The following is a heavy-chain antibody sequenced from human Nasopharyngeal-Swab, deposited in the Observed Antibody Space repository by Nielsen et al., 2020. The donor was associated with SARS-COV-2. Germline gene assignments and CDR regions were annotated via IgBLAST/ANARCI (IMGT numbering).Heavy chain of an antibody. J-gene: IGHJ6*02. V-gene: IGHV4-34*01. CDR3: ARALEYSRGMDV. CDR1: GGSFSGYY. Sequence: SETLSLTCAVYGGSFSGYYWNWVRQAPGKGLEWIGEINHSGSTNYNPSLKSRVTISVDTSKNQFSLKLTSVTAADTAVYYCARALEYSRGMDVWGQGTTVTVSS. D-gene: IGHD6-6*01. CDR2: INHSGST.